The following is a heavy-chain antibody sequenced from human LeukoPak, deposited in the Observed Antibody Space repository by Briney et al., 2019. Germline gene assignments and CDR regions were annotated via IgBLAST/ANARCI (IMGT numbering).Heavy chain of an antibody. V-gene: IGHV5-51*01. CDR1: GYSFITHW. CDR2: IYPGDSDT. J-gene: IGHJ5*02. D-gene: IGHD6-13*01. Sequence: GESLKISCKGSGYSFITHWIAWVRQRPGKGLEWMGVIYPGDSDTTYSPSFQGHVSISADKSINTAYLQWSSLKASDTAIYYCARRRDSTSWFDWFDPWGQGTLVTVSS. CDR3: ARRRDSTSWFDWFDP.